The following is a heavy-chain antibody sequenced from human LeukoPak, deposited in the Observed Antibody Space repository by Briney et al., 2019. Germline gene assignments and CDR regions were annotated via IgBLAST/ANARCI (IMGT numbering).Heavy chain of an antibody. V-gene: IGHV5-51*01. D-gene: IGHD1-26*01. CDR3: ARHGGGATDY. J-gene: IGHJ4*02. CDR2: IYPGNSDT. Sequence: GESLKISCKVSGYTFSNFWIGWVRQMPGRGLEWMGIIYPGNSDTRYSPSFQGQVTISADKTIITACLQCSSLKASDTAIYYCARHGGGATDYWGQETLVTVAS. CDR1: GYTFSNFW.